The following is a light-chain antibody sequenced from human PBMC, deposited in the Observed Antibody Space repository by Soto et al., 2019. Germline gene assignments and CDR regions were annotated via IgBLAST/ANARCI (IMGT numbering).Light chain of an antibody. V-gene: IGKV1-5*03. CDR1: QTISSW. CDR3: QHYNSYSEA. Sequence: DIEMTQFPSTVSGCVGDRVSITCRASQTISSWLALYQQKPRKAPTLLIYKASTLKSGVPSRFSGSGSETEFTLTIRSLQPDDFATYYCQHYNSYSEAVGQGTKVDIK. CDR2: KAS. J-gene: IGKJ1*01.